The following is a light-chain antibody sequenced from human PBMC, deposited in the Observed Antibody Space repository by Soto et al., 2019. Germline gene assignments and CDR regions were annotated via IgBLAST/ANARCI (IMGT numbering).Light chain of an antibody. CDR2: DVS. CDR3: SSYTTSTSFIL. V-gene: IGLV2-14*01. CDR1: SSDIGAYKY. J-gene: IGLJ2*01. Sequence: QSALTQPASVSGSPGQSITISCAGTSSDIGAYKYVSWYQQHPGKAPTLVIYDVSNRPSGVSNRFSGSKSGNTASLTISGLQPEDEAVYYCSSYTTSTSFILFGGGTKLTVL.